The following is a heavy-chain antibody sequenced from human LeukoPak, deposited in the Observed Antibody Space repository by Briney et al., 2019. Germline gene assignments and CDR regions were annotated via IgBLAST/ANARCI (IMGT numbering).Heavy chain of an antibody. D-gene: IGHD3-16*02. Sequence: PSETLSLTCTVSGYSISSGYYCGWIRQPPGKGLEWIGTIYHSGGTYYDPSLKIRVTISVDTSKHQFSLKLSSVTAADTAVYYCARGGMITFGGVIRYGYWGQGTLVTVSS. J-gene: IGHJ4*02. CDR3: ARGGMITFGGVIRYGY. CDR1: GYSISSGYY. CDR2: IYHSGGT. V-gene: IGHV4-38-2*02.